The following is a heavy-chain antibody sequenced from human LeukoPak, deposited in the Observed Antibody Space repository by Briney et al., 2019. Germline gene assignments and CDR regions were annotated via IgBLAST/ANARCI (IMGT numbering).Heavy chain of an antibody. CDR3: ARVPPPGTTSDVVFDY. CDR1: GGSISSSSYY. D-gene: IGHD1-1*01. Sequence: SETLSLTCTVSGGSISSSSYYWGWIRQPPGKGLEWIGEINHSGSTNYNPSLKSRVTISVDTSKNQFSLKLSSVTAADTAVYYCARVPPPGTTSDVVFDYWGQGTLVTVSS. V-gene: IGHV4-39*07. J-gene: IGHJ4*02. CDR2: INHSGST.